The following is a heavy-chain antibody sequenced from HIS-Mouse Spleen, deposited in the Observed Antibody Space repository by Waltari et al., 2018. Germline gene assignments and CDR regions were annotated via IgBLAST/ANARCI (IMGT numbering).Heavy chain of an antibody. J-gene: IGHJ3*02. V-gene: IGHV4-4*07. D-gene: IGHD3-3*01. CDR1: GGSISSYY. CDR3: ARDFHDFWSGYYGGDKKHDAFDI. Sequence: QVQLQESGPGLVKPSETLSLTCTVSGGSISSYYWSWIRQPAGKGLEWIGRIYTSGSTNCTPTLQSRGTVAVGMSKDQFSLKLSSVTAADTAVYYCARDFHDFWSGYYGGDKKHDAFDIWGQGTMVTVSS. CDR2: IYTSGST.